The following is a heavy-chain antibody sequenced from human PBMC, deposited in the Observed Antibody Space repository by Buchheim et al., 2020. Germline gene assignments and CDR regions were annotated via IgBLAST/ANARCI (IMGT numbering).Heavy chain of an antibody. CDR1: EGTFNSYA. D-gene: IGHD3-16*01. CDR2: ITSMFDTS. J-gene: IGHJ6*03. V-gene: IGHV1-69*06. Sequence: QVQLVQSGAEVKKPGSSVKVSCKGSEGTFNSYAISWVRQAPGQGLEWMGGITSMFDTSNYAQKFQGRVMITADKSTSTAYMELNSLRSDDTAVYYCARDAVITSPQNTYYYYYMDVWGKGTT. CDR3: ARDAVITSPQNTYYYYYMDV.